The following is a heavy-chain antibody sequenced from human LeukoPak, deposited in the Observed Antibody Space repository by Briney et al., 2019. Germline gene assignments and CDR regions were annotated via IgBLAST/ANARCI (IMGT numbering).Heavy chain of an antibody. CDR2: ISDSSSFK. CDR1: GFTFSTYS. CDR3: ARSSGTYLMSDAFDT. V-gene: IGHV3-48*01. J-gene: IGHJ3*02. Sequence: GGSLRLSCAASGFTFSTYSMNGVRQAPGKGLEWISYISDSSSFKYYADSVKGRFIISRDNAKNSLYLQMDSLRAEDTAVFYCARSSGTYLMSDAFDTCGQGTTVTVS. D-gene: IGHD1-26*01.